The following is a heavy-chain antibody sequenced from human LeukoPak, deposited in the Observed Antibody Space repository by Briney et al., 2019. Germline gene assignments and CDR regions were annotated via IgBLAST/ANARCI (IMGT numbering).Heavy chain of an antibody. D-gene: IGHD6-6*01. Sequence: PGGSLRLSCAASGFTFSSYGMHWVRQAPGKGLEWVAFIRYDGSNKYYADSVKGRFTISRDNSKNTLYLQMNSLRAEDTAVYYCAKEYSSSSDYYYMDVWGKGTTVTVSS. CDR2: IRYDGSNK. CDR1: GFTFSSYG. J-gene: IGHJ6*03. CDR3: AKEYSSSSDYYYMDV. V-gene: IGHV3-30*02.